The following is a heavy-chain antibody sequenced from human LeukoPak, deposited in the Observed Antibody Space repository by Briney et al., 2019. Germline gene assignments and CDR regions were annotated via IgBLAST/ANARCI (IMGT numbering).Heavy chain of an antibody. J-gene: IGHJ6*03. D-gene: IGHD2-21*01. Sequence: SETLSLTCSVSGASIDSYYWGWIRQPPGKGLEWIGYIYTSGNTIYNPSLKSPVTISMDTFKNQFSLKMRSVTAADTAVYYCASLSIGPSPYFYYYMDVWGKGTSVTVSS. V-gene: IGHV4-4*09. CDR1: GASIDSYY. CDR3: ASLSIGPSPYFYYYMDV. CDR2: IYTSGNT.